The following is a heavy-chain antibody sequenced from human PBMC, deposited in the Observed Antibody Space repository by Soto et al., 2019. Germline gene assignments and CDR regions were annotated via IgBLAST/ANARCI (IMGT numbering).Heavy chain of an antibody. D-gene: IGHD2-2*01. J-gene: IGHJ1*01. CDR2: INHSGST. CDR3: ARGSIVVVPAAMRGYFQH. Sequence: QVQLQQWGAGLLKPSETLSLTCAVYGGSFSGYYWSWIRQPPGKGLEWIGEINHSGSTNYNPSLKSRVTISVDTSKNRFSLKLSSVTAADTAVYYCARGSIVVVPAAMRGYFQHWGQGTLVTVSS. V-gene: IGHV4-34*01. CDR1: GGSFSGYY.